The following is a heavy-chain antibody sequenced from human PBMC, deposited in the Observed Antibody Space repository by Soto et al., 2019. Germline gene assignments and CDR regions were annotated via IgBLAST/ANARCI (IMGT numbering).Heavy chain of an antibody. Sequence: HVQLQESGPGLVKPSQTLSLTCTVSGGSISSGGYYWSWIRQHPGKGLEWIGYIYYSGSTYYNPPLKSRVTLSVDTPKNQFSLKLSAVTAADTAVYYCARERIAARQGGGYYYYGMDVWGQGTTVSVCS. CDR2: IYYSGST. D-gene: IGHD6-6*01. CDR3: ARERIAARQGGGYYYYGMDV. CDR1: GGSISSGGYY. V-gene: IGHV4-31*03. J-gene: IGHJ6*02.